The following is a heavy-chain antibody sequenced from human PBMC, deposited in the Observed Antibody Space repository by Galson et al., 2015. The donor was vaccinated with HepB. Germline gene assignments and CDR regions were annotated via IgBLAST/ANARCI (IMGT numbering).Heavy chain of an antibody. D-gene: IGHD3-9*01. CDR2: INTNTGNP. CDR3: ARVRGDYFDWLSGPFDY. CDR1: GYTFTSYA. V-gene: IGHV7-4-1*02. J-gene: IGHJ4*02. Sequence: SVKVSCKASGYTFTSYAMNWVRQAPGQGLEWMGWINTNTGNPTYAQGFTGRFVFSLDTSVSTAYLQISSLKSEDTAVYYCARVRGDYFDWLSGPFDYWGQGTLVTVSS.